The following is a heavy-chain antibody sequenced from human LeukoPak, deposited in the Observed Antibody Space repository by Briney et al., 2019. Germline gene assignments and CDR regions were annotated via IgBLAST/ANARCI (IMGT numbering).Heavy chain of an antibody. CDR1: GGSISSYY. Sequence: SETLSLTCTVSGGSISSYYWSWIRQPPGKGLEWIGYIYYSGSTNYNPSLKSRVTISVDTSKNQFSLKLSSVTAADTAVYYCARHGGYWYYDSSGADAFDIWGQGTMVTVSS. V-gene: IGHV4-59*08. CDR3: ARHGGYWYYDSSGADAFDI. CDR2: IYYSGST. D-gene: IGHD3-22*01. J-gene: IGHJ3*02.